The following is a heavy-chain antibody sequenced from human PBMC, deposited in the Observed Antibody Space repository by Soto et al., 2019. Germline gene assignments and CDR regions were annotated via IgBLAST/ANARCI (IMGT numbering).Heavy chain of an antibody. D-gene: IGHD1-1*01. Sequence: HLQLQESGPGLVKPSETLSLTCTVSGGAISSRTYYWGCSRQPPGKGLGWIGSLYYSGSTSYNPSHTTRVPVSVETSKTERSVKLTPSPAADTAVYFFASPPGNYNGWFAPWGPGTLGTVSS. CDR1: GGAISSRTYY. CDR3: ASPPGNYNGWFAP. J-gene: IGHJ5*02. CDR2: LYYSGST. V-gene: IGHV4-39*01.